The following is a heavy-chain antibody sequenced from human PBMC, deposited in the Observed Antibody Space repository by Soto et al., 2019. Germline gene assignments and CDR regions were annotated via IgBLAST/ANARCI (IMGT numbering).Heavy chain of an antibody. CDR2: IYYSGST. V-gene: IGHV4-59*01. J-gene: IGHJ4*02. Sequence: SETLSLTCTVSNGSLSSNYWSWIRQSPGKGLEWIGNIYYSGSTNYNPSLKSRVTMSVDTSKNQFTLKLSSVTAADTGVYFCARSLMVSVAFFDYWGQGTLVTVSS. D-gene: IGHD3-10*01. CDR1: NGSLSSNY. CDR3: ARSLMVSVAFFDY.